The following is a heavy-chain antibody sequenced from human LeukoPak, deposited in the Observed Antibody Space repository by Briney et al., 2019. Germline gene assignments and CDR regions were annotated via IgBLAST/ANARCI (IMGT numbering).Heavy chain of an antibody. D-gene: IGHD3-3*01. CDR3: ARDRAEFPDYDSTLYQYFMDV. CDR1: GGSLSIHY. Sequence: PSETLSLTCTVSGGSLSIHYWNWIRQPPGKGLEWIGYISDTGSTYYHPSLKSRVSISVDTSKNQFSLRLNSVTAADTALYYCARDRAEFPDYDSTLYQYFMDVWGKGITVTVSS. CDR2: ISDTGST. J-gene: IGHJ6*03. V-gene: IGHV4-59*11.